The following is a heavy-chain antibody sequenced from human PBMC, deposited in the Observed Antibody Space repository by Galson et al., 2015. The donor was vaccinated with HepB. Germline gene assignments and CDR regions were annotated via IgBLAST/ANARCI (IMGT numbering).Heavy chain of an antibody. Sequence: SLRLSCAASGFTFSSYWMSWVRQAPGKGLEWVANIKQDGSEKYYVDSVKGRFTISRDNAQNSLYLQMNSLRAEDPAVYYCARDVPMVRGVNGVYYYYYYMDVWGKGTTVTVSS. CDR3: ARDVPMVRGVNGVYYYYYYMDV. CDR1: GFTFSSYW. CDR2: IKQDGSEK. J-gene: IGHJ6*03. V-gene: IGHV3-7*01. D-gene: IGHD3-10*01.